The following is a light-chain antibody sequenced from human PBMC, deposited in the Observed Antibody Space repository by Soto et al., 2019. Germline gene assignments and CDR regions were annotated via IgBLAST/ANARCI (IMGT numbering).Light chain of an antibody. J-gene: IGKJ1*01. V-gene: IGKV1-5*01. Sequence: DIQMTQSPSALSASVGDSVTITCRASQSISRWLAWYQQKPGKAPNLLIFDASTLKSGAPSRFSGSGSGTEFTLTISSLQPDDFATYYCQQYNTYSTFGQGTKVDIK. CDR1: QSISRW. CDR3: QQYNTYST. CDR2: DAS.